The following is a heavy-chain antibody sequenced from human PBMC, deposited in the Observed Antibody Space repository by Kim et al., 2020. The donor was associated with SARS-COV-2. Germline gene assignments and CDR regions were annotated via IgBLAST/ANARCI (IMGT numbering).Heavy chain of an antibody. CDR3: VKDPSGQAEVN. CDR1: GFTFSSYG. CDR2: VNSDGSST. D-gene: IGHD2-21*01. V-gene: IGHV3-23*01. Sequence: GGSLRLSCVASGFTFSSYGMRWVRQAQGKGLEWVSGVNSDGSSTNYADSVKGRFTISRDNSKNTLYLQMNSLRAEDTAVYYCVKDPSGQAEVNWGQGTLVTVSS. J-gene: IGHJ4*02.